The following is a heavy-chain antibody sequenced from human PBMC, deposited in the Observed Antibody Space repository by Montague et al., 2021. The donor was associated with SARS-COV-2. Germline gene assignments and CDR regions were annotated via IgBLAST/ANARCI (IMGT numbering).Heavy chain of an antibody. CDR2: IDWDDDK. D-gene: IGHD3-9*01. V-gene: IGHV2-70*01. J-gene: IGHJ4*02. CDR3: ARIPYDILTGYYSGFDY. Sequence: PALVKPTQTLTLTCTFSGFSLSTSGMCVSWIRQPPGKALERLALIDWDDDKYYSTSLKTRLTISKDTSKNQVVLTMTNMDPVDTATYYCARIPYDILTGYYSGFDYWGQGTLVTVSS. CDR1: GFSLSTSGMC.